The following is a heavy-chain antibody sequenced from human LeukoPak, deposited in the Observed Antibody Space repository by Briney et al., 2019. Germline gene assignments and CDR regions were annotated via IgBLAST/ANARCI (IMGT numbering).Heavy chain of an antibody. J-gene: IGHJ4*02. V-gene: IGHV4-61*01. CDR3: ASVVVAGPVGY. CDR2: IYYSGST. CDR1: GGSVSSGSYY. Sequence: SETLSLTCTVSGGSVSSGSYYWSWIRQPPGKGLEWIGYIYYSGSTNYNPSLKSRVTISVDTSKNQFSLKLSSVTAADTAVYYCASVVVAGPVGYWGQGTLVTVSS. D-gene: IGHD2-15*01.